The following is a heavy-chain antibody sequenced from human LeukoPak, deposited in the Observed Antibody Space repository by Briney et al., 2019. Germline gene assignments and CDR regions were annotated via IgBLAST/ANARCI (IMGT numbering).Heavy chain of an antibody. CDR3: ARHGTTVTTDYYYGMDV. V-gene: IGHV3-74*01. J-gene: IGHJ6*02. CDR1: GFTFSSYW. D-gene: IGHD4-11*01. Sequence: PGGSLRLSCAASGFTFSSYWMHWVRQAPGKGLVWVSRINSDGSSTSYADSVKGRFTISRDNSKNTLYLQMNSLRVEDTAVYYCARHGTTVTTDYYYGMDVWGQGTTVTVSS. CDR2: INSDGSST.